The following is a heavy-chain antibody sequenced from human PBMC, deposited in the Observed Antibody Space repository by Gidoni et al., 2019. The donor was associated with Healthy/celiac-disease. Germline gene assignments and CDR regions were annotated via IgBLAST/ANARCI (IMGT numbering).Heavy chain of an antibody. CDR2: ISYDGSNK. J-gene: IGHJ6*02. V-gene: IGHV3-30*18. Sequence: QVQLVESGGGVVQPGRSLRLSCAASGFTFSSYGLTWFRQAPGKGLEWVAVISYDGSNKYYADSVKGRFTISRDNSKNTLYLQMNSLRAEDTAVYYCAKGSIYYYGSGSTYYYYGMDVWGQGTTVTVSS. CDR3: AKGSIYYYGSGSTYYYYGMDV. CDR1: GFTFSSYG. D-gene: IGHD3-10*01.